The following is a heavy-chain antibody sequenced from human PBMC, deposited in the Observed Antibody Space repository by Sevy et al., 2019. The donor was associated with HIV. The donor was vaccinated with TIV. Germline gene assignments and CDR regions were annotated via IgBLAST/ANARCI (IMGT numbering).Heavy chain of an antibody. V-gene: IGHV3-74*01. CDR1: GFTFSSYW. CDR3: ARDSVDTWTGRVDCEYGMDV. Sequence: GGSLRLSCAASGFTFSSYWMHWVRHAPGKGLLWVSRINVDGSGTIYADSVKGRFTISRDNAKNTLYLQMTRLRAEDTAVYYCARDSVDTWTGRVDCEYGMDVWGLGTSVTVSS. J-gene: IGHJ6*02. D-gene: IGHD3-9*01. CDR2: INVDGSGT.